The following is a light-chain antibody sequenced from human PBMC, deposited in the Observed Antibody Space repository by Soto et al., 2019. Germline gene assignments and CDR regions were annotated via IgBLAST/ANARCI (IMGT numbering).Light chain of an antibody. CDR3: QQYHSAPIT. CDR1: QRVLFDTNNQNY. Sequence: IVVTQSPDSLAVSLGDRSPINCRSSQRVLFDTNNQNYLAWFQQRPGQPPKLIMYWASTRKSGVPDRFSGGGSGTDFTLTISSLQAEDVAVYYCQQYHSAPITFGQGTRLEIK. CDR2: WAS. V-gene: IGKV4-1*01. J-gene: IGKJ5*01.